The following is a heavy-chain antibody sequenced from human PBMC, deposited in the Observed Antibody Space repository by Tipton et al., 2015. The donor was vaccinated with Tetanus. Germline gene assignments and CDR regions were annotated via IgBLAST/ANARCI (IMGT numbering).Heavy chain of an antibody. CDR1: GFMFSSYT. J-gene: IGHJ4*02. V-gene: IGHV3-23*01. CDR2: IGGSGGAS. D-gene: IGHD6-25*01. Sequence: SGFMFSSYTMSWVRQAPGKGLECVSAIGGSGGASYYADSVKGRFTISRDNSKSTLYLQVHSLRVEDTAIYFCAKGRAAATYFFDYWGQGTPVTVSS. CDR3: AKGRAAATYFFDY.